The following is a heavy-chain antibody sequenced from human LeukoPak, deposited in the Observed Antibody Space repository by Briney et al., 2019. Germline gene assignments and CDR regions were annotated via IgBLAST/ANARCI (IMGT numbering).Heavy chain of an antibody. V-gene: IGHV3-48*03. CDR1: GFTFSSYE. Sequence: PGGSLRLSCAASGFTFSSYEMNWVRQAPGKGLEWVSYISLSGSTIYYADSVKGRFTISRDNAKNSVYLQMNSLRAEDTAVYYCVRDLRVETDSSGYYPDAFDIWGQGTMVTVSS. CDR3: VRDLRVETDSSGYYPDAFDI. CDR2: ISLSGSTI. D-gene: IGHD3-22*01. J-gene: IGHJ3*02.